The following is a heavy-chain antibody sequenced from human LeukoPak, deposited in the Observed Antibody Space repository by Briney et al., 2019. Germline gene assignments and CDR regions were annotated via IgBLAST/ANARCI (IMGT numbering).Heavy chain of an antibody. D-gene: IGHD1-26*01. J-gene: IGHJ4*02. CDR1: GGTFSSYA. Sequence: SVKVSCKASGGTFSSYAISWVRQAPGQGLEWMGGIIPIFGTANYAQKFQGRVTITADKSTSTAYMELSSLGSEDTAVYYCARAAGRDTTSGLDIDYWGQGTLVTVSS. V-gene: IGHV1-69*06. CDR3: ARAAGRDTTSGLDIDY. CDR2: IIPIFGTA.